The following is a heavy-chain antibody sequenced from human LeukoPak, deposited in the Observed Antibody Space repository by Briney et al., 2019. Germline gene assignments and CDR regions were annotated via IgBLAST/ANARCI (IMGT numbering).Heavy chain of an antibody. CDR2: IFYRGGT. CDR1: SGSINTSNYY. D-gene: IGHD3-10*01. Sequence: PSETLSLTCTVSSGSINTSNYYWGWIRQPPGKGLELIGNIFYRGGTYYSPSLKSRVTISLDTSCTQFSLNLNSVTAAATAFYYCAKFDGYGLVDIWGQGTIVTVSS. V-gene: IGHV4-39*07. CDR3: AKFDGYGLVDI. J-gene: IGHJ3*02.